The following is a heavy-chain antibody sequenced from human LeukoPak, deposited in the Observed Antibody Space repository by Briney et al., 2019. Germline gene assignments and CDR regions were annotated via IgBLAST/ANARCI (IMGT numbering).Heavy chain of an antibody. V-gene: IGHV3-30*03. CDR1: GFTFDDYG. D-gene: IGHD3-3*02. CDR2: ISYDGSIK. CDR3: ARVGIKDNNWFDP. J-gene: IGHJ5*02. Sequence: GGSLRLSCAASGFTFDDYGMSWVRQAPGKGLEWVAVISYDGSIKYYADSVKGRFAISRDNSKNTVYLQMNSLRAEDTAVYYCARVGIKDNNWFDPWGQGTLVTVSS.